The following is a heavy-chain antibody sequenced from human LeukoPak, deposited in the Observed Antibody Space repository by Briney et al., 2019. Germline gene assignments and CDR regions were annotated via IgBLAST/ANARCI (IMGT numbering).Heavy chain of an antibody. V-gene: IGHV3-23*01. Sequence: GGSLRLSCAASGFTFSNAWMSWVRQAPGKGLEWVSVIFGNGVKTYYADSLKGRFTISRDNSKSTLYLQMNSLRADDTAVYYCARVGDWSNYFGMDAWGQGTTVSVSS. D-gene: IGHD3-16*01. CDR1: GFTFSNAW. CDR2: IFGNGVKT. CDR3: ARVGDWSNYFGMDA. J-gene: IGHJ6*02.